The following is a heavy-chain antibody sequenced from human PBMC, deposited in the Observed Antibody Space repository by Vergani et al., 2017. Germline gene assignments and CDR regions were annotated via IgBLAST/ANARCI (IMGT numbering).Heavy chain of an antibody. D-gene: IGHD5-24*01. CDR2: INHTGST. J-gene: IGHJ2*01. Sequence: VQLQQWGAGLLKPSETLSLTCAVYGGSFSGYYWSWIRQPPGKGLEWFGEINHTGSTNYNPSLKSRVTISVDTSTNQFSLKLGPVTAADTAVYYCAGGRGWLPPFYWYFDLWGRGTLVTVSS. CDR3: AGGRGWLPPFYWYFDL. CDR1: GGSFSGYY. V-gene: IGHV4-34*01.